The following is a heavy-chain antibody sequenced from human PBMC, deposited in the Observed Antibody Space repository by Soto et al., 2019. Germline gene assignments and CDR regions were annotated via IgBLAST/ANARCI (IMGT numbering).Heavy chain of an antibody. CDR1: GFTFSGDW. J-gene: IGHJ4*02. Sequence: EVQLVESGGGLVQPGGSLRLSCAASGFTFSGDWMHWVRQRAGKGLVWVSRINMDGSSTNYADSVKGRFTISRDNAKNTLYLQMNSLRVDDTAVYFCARGPRGLYHHDYWGQGALVTVSS. D-gene: IGHD2-2*01. V-gene: IGHV3-74*01. CDR2: INMDGSST. CDR3: ARGPRGLYHHDY.